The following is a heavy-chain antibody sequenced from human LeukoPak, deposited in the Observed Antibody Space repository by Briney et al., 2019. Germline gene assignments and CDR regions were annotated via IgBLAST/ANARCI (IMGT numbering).Heavy chain of an antibody. D-gene: IGHD1-20*01. J-gene: IGHJ4*02. V-gene: IGHV3-21*01. Sequence: PGGSLSLSCTASGFTFSFYMMNWVRQAPGKGLEWVSSISTSSSHIYYADSLKGRFTVSRDNAKNSLYLQMNNLRAEDTAVYYCARDDNWNDKPFDLWGPGTLVTDSS. CDR3: ARDDNWNDKPFDL. CDR1: GFTFSFYM. CDR2: ISTSSSHI.